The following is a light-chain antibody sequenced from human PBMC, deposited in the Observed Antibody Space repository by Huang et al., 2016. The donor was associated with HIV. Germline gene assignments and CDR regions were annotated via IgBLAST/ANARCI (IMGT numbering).Light chain of an antibody. J-gene: IGKJ5*01. Sequence: IQLTQSPSSLSASVGDRVSITCRASQGISSHLAWFQQKPGKAPELLIYAASTLQSGVPSRFSGSGSGTDFTLTISSLQPEDFATYYCQQLNSYPITFGQGTRLEIK. V-gene: IGKV1-9*01. CDR3: QQLNSYPIT. CDR2: AAS. CDR1: QGISSH.